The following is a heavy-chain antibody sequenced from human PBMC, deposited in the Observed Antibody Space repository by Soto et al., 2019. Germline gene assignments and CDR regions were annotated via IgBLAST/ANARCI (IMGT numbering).Heavy chain of an antibody. J-gene: IGHJ6*02. CDR3: ARGEVDHRFVYYYGMDV. CDR1: GGTFSSYA. Sequence: QVQLVQSGAEVKKPGSSVKVSCKASGGTFSSYAISWVRQAPGQGLEWMGGIIPIFGTANYAQKFQGRVTITADESTSTAYMERSSLRSDDTAGYYCARGEVDHRFVYYYGMDVWGQGTTVTVSS. CDR2: IIPIFGTA. D-gene: IGHD2-2*01. V-gene: IGHV1-69*01.